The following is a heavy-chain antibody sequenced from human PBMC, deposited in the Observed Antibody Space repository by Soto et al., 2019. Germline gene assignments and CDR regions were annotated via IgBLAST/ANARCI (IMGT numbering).Heavy chain of an antibody. CDR1: GGSISSSNW. CDR2: IYHSGST. Sequence: LSLTCAVSGGSISSSNWWSWVRQPPGKGLEWIGEIYHSGSTNYNPSLKSRVTISVDKSKNQFSLKLSSVTAADTAVYYCARGPSGWTYYFDYWGQGTLVTVSS. D-gene: IGHD6-19*01. V-gene: IGHV4-4*02. J-gene: IGHJ4*02. CDR3: ARGPSGWTYYFDY.